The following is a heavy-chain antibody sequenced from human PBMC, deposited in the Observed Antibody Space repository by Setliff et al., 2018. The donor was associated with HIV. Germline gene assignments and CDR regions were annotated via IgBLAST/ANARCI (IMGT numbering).Heavy chain of an antibody. CDR2: ISATGTTV. J-gene: IGHJ4*02. CDR3: ARASSYYYDSSGYSSYFDY. V-gene: IGHV3-48*04. CDR1: GFTFSSYN. D-gene: IGHD3-22*01. Sequence: GGSLRLSCTPSGFTFSSYNMIWVRQAPGKGLEWVASISATGTTVNYTDSVKGRFTISRDNAKNSLYLQMNSLRAEDTAVYYCARASSYYYDSSGYSSYFDYWGQGTLVTVSS.